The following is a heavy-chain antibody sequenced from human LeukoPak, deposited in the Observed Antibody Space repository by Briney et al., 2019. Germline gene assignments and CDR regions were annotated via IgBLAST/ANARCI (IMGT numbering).Heavy chain of an antibody. CDR1: GFTFSSYA. V-gene: IGHV3-23*01. Sequence: GGSLRLSCAASGFTFSSYAMSWVRQAPGKGLEWVSAISGSGGSTYYADSVKGRFTISRDNSKNTLYLQMNSLRAEDTAVYYCAKEGSIYCSGGSCYFDYWGQGTLVTVSS. CDR2: ISGSGGST. D-gene: IGHD2-15*01. J-gene: IGHJ4*02. CDR3: AKEGSIYCSGGSCYFDY.